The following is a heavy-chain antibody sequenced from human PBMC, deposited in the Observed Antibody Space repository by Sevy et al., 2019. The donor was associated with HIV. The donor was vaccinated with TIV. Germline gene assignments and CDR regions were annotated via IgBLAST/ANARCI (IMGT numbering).Heavy chain of an antibody. CDR1: GFTFRSYA. D-gene: IGHD1-26*01. CDR3: AKDPRSTSNTYYYYGMDV. Sequence: GGSLRLSCVASGFTFRSYAMSWVRQAPGKGLEWVAAISGSGGSTYYADFVKGRFTISRDNSKNTLYLQMNSLRGEDTAVYFCAKDPRSTSNTYYYYGMDVWGLGTTVTVSS. CDR2: ISGSGGST. J-gene: IGHJ6*02. V-gene: IGHV3-23*01.